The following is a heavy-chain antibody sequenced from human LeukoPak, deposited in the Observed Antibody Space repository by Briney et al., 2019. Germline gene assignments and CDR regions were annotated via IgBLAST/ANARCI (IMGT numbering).Heavy chain of an antibody. CDR1: GFTFSSYE. Sequence: GGSLRLSCAASGFTFSSYEMNWVRQAPGKGLEWVSYISSSGSTIYYADSVKGRFTISRDNAKNSLNLQMNSLRAEDTAVYYCAREVGYYGSGSYYNVDYFDYWGQGTLVTVSS. CDR2: ISSSGSTI. D-gene: IGHD3-10*01. CDR3: AREVGYYGSGSYYNVDYFDY. J-gene: IGHJ4*02. V-gene: IGHV3-48*03.